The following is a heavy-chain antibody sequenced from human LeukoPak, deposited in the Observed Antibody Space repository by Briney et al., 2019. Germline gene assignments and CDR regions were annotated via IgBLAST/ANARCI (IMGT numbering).Heavy chain of an antibody. CDR2: ISYDGSNK. J-gene: IGHJ6*02. CDR3: ARDRVSSSYRDYGMDV. V-gene: IGHV3-30*04. CDR1: GFTFSSYA. Sequence: GGSLRLSCAASGFTFSSYAMHWVRQAPGKGLEWVAVISYDGSNKYYADSVKGRFTISRENSKNTLYLQMNSLRAGDTAVYYCARDRVSSSYRDYGMDVWGQGTTVTVSS. D-gene: IGHD6-13*01.